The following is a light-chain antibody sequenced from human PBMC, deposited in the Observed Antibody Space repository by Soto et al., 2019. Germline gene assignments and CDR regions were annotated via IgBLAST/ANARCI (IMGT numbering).Light chain of an antibody. J-gene: IGLJ3*02. Sequence: QSVLTQPRSVSGSPGQSVTISCTGTSSDVGSYKYVSWYQHHPGKAPKLMIFDVNKRPSGGPDRFSGSNSGNAASLTISGLQPEDEADYFCCSFVDSDTVLFGGGTKVTVL. V-gene: IGLV2-11*01. CDR3: CSFVDSDTVL. CDR2: DVN. CDR1: SSDVGSYKY.